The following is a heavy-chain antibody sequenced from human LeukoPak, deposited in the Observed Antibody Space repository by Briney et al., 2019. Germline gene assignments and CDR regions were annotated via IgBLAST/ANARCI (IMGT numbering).Heavy chain of an antibody. Sequence: SETLSLTCTVSGGSISSYYWSWIRQPPGKGLEWIGYIYYSGSTNYNPSLKSRVTISVGTSKNQFSLKLSSVTAADTAVYYCARKFKDAFDIWGQGTMVTVSS. CDR1: GGSISSYY. J-gene: IGHJ3*02. CDR2: IYYSGST. V-gene: IGHV4-59*01. CDR3: ARKFKDAFDI.